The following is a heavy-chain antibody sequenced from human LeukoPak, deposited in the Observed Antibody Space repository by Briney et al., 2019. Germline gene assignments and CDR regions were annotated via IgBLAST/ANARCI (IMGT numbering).Heavy chain of an antibody. D-gene: IGHD2-15*01. CDR2: IIPILGIA. CDR3: AREDIVVVVAATRGHWFDP. Sequence: ASVKVSCKASGGTFSSYTINWVRQAPGQGLEWMGRIIPILGIANYAQKFQGRVTITADKSTSTAYMELSSLRSEDTAVYYCAREDIVVVVAATRGHWFDPWGREPWSPSPQ. V-gene: IGHV1-69*04. J-gene: IGHJ5*02. CDR1: GGTFSSYT.